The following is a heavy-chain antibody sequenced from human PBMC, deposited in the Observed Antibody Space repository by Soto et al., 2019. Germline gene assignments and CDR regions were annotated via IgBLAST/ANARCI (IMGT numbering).Heavy chain of an antibody. J-gene: IGHJ4*02. CDR1: GFPFSDYY. Sequence: GGSLRLSCAASGFPFSDYYMSWIRQAPGKGLEWVSYISSSSSYTNYADSVKGRFTISRDNAKNSLYLQMNSLRAEDTAVYYCARGEYSSPTPDYWGQGTLVTVSS. D-gene: IGHD6-13*01. CDR3: ARGEYSSPTPDY. V-gene: IGHV3-11*06. CDR2: ISSSSSYT.